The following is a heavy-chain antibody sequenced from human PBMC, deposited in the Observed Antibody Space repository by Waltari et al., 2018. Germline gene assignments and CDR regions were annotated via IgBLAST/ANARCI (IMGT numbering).Heavy chain of an antibody. V-gene: IGHV3-33*01. CDR1: SSYG. J-gene: IGHJ5*02. CDR2: IWYDGSNK. Sequence: SSYGMHWVRQAPGKGLEWVAVIWYDGSNKYYADSVKGRFTISRDNSKNTLYLQMNSLRAEDTAVYYCAREVAAARTYNWFDPWGQGTLVTVSS. CDR3: AREVAAARTYNWFDP. D-gene: IGHD6-13*01.